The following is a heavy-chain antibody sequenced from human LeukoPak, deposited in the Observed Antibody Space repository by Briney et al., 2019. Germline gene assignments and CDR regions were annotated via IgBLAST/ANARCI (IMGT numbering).Heavy chain of an antibody. D-gene: IGHD3-16*02. CDR1: GYTFTGYY. J-gene: IGHJ4*02. V-gene: IGHV1-2*02. Sequence: ASVNVSCKASGYTFTGYYMHWVRQAPGQGLEWMGWINPNSGGTNYAQKFQGRVTMTSDPSISTAYMELSRLRSDATDVYYCARPSIMITFGGVIVHPFDYWGQGTLVTVSS. CDR2: INPNSGGT. CDR3: ARPSIMITFGGVIVHPFDY.